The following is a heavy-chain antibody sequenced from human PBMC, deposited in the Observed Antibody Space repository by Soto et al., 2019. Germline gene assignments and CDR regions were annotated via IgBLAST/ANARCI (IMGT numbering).Heavy chain of an antibody. D-gene: IGHD6-19*01. CDR3: ARDLIAVAGLPFDY. Sequence: PGGSLRLSCAASGFTFSSYIMNWVRQAPGKGLEWVSSISSSSSYIYYADSVKGRFTISRDNAKNSLYLQMNSLSAEDTAVYYCARDLIAVAGLPFDYWGQGPLITFSS. CDR1: GFTFSSYI. V-gene: IGHV3-21*01. CDR2: ISSSSSYI. J-gene: IGHJ4*02.